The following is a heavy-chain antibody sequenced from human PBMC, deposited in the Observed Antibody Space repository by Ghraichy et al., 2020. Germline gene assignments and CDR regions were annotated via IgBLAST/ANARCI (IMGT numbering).Heavy chain of an antibody. V-gene: IGHV3-53*01. D-gene: IGHD5-18*01. J-gene: IGHJ4*02. CDR1: GFTVSSNY. CDR3: ARGPLYSYGFTAQFDY. CDR2: IYSGGST. Sequence: GGSLRLSCAASGFTVSSNYMSWVRQAPGKGLEWVSVIYSGGSTYYADSVKGRFTISRDNSKNTLYLQMNSLRAEDTAVYYCARGPLYSYGFTAQFDYWGQGTLVTVSS.